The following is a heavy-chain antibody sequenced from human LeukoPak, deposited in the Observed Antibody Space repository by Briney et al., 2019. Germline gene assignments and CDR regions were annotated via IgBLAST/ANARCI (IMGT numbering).Heavy chain of an antibody. Sequence: SETLSLTCTLSGGSFSSYYWSWIRQPPGKGLEWIGYIYYSGSTNYNPSLKSRVTISVDTSKNQFSLKLSSVTATDTAVYYCARSTRSWFDPWGQGTLVTVSS. D-gene: IGHD3-10*01. CDR3: ARSTRSWFDP. J-gene: IGHJ5*02. CDR2: IYYSGST. CDR1: GGSFSSYY. V-gene: IGHV4-59*01.